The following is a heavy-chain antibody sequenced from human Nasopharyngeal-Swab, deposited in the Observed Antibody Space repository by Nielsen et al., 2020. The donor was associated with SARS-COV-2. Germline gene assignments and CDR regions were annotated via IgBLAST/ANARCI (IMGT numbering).Heavy chain of an antibody. V-gene: IGHV1-69*13. CDR1: GYTFTSYA. Sequence: SVKVSCKASGYTFTSYAISWVRQAPGQGLEWMGGIIPIFGTANYAQKFQGRVTITADESTSTAYMELSSLRSEDTAVYYCARGSSSWNYYGMDVWGQGTTVTVSS. CDR2: IIPIFGTA. J-gene: IGHJ6*02. D-gene: IGHD6-13*01. CDR3: ARGSSSWNYYGMDV.